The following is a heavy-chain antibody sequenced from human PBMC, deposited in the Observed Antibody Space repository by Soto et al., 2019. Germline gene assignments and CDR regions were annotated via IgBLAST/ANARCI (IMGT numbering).Heavy chain of an antibody. D-gene: IGHD1-26*01. Sequence: PSQTLSLTCAISGDSVSSNSAAWNWIRQSPSRGLEWLGRTYYRSKWYNDYAVSVKSRITINPDTSKNQFSLQLNSVTPEDTAVYYCARDQPLVGAGYYYGMDVWGQGTTVTVSS. CDR3: ARDQPLVGAGYYYGMDV. CDR1: GDSVSSNSAA. V-gene: IGHV6-1*01. CDR2: TYYRSKWYN. J-gene: IGHJ6*02.